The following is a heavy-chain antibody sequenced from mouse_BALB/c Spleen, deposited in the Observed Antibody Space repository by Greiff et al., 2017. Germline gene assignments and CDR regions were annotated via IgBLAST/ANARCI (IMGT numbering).Heavy chain of an antibody. CDR3: ARGVVAMDY. D-gene: IGHD1-1*01. CDR2: ISDGGSYT. J-gene: IGHJ4*01. V-gene: IGHV5-4*02. Sequence: EVMLVESGGGLVKPGGSLKLSCAASGFTFSDYYMYWVRQTPEKRLEWVATISDGGSYTYYPDSVKGRFTISRDNAKNNLYLQMSSLKSEDTAMYYCARGVVAMDYWGQGTSVTVSS. CDR1: GFTFSDYY.